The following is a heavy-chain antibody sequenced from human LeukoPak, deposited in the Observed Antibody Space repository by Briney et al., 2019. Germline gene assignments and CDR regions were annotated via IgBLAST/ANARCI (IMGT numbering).Heavy chain of an antibody. CDR1: GGTFSSYA. CDR3: ARDGAIFGEGAFDI. J-gene: IGHJ3*02. Sequence: PAASVKVSCKASGGTFSSYAISWVRQAPGQGLEWMGGIIPIFGTANYAQKFQGRVTITADESTSTAYMELSSLRSEDTAVYYCARDGAIFGEGAFDIWGQGTMVTVSS. CDR2: IIPIFGTA. V-gene: IGHV1-69*13. D-gene: IGHD3-3*01.